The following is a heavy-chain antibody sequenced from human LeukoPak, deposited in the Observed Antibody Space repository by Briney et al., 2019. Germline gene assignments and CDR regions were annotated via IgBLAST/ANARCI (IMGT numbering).Heavy chain of an antibody. J-gene: IGHJ2*01. CDR3: ARRNRDKSISLDL. D-gene: IGHD5-24*01. CDR1: GYSFTNYW. V-gene: IGHV5-10-1*01. Sequence: GESLRISCQGSGYSFTNYWISWVRQMPGRGLEWMGRIDPSASQTNYNPSFRGHLTISVDTSVSTAYLQWNSLKASDTAIYYCARRNRDKSISLDLWGPGTVVTVSS. CDR2: IDPSASQT.